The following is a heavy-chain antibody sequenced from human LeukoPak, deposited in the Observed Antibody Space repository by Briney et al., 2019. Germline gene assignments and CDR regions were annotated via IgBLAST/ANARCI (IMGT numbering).Heavy chain of an antibody. CDR1: GFTFSDYY. CDR2: ISSSGSTI. D-gene: IGHD6-19*01. J-gene: IGHJ4*02. Sequence: GGSLRLSCAASGFTFSDYYMSWIRQAPGKGLEWASYISSSGSTIYYADSVKGRFTISRDNSKNTLYLQMNSLRAEDTAVYYCAKLARDPWLFDYWGQGTLVTVSS. V-gene: IGHV3-11*01. CDR3: AKLARDPWLFDY.